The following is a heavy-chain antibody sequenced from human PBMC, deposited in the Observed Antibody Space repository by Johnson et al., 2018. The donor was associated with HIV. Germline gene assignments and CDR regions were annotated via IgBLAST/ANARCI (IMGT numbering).Heavy chain of an antibody. V-gene: IGHV3-20*03. Sequence: SGINWNGGSTGYADSVKGRFTISRDNDKSSLFLQMNSLRTEDTAVYYCARDAERSSDYPPDAFDIWGQGTMVTVSS. CDR2: INWNGGST. D-gene: IGHD3-22*01. J-gene: IGHJ3*02. CDR3: ARDAERSSDYPPDAFDI.